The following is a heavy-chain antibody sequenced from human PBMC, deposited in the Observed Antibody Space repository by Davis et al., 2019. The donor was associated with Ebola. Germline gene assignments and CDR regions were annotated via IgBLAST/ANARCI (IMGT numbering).Heavy chain of an antibody. CDR2: MNTNSGNT. CDR1: GYTFTSYD. CDR3: ARFATRTLDAFDL. Sequence: AASVKVSCKASGYTFTSYDINWVRQATGQGLEWMGWMNTNSGNTGFAPKFQDRVTMTRDTSIDTAYMELTSLISEDSAVYYCARFATRTLDAFDLWGQGTVVTVSS. J-gene: IGHJ3*01. V-gene: IGHV1-8*01.